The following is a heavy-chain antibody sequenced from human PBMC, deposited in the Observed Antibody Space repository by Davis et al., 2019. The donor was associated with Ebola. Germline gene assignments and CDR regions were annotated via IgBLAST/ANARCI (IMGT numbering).Heavy chain of an antibody. Sequence: GESLKISCAASGFTFNSYGMHWVRQAPGKGLEWVSFIRYDGSDKYYVDSVKGRFTISRDSSKNMVYLQMNSLRAEDTAVYYCAKGDNSGWYGVDYWGQGTLVTVSS. V-gene: IGHV3-30*02. CDR1: GFTFNSYG. D-gene: IGHD6-19*01. CDR3: AKGDNSGWYGVDY. CDR2: IRYDGSDK. J-gene: IGHJ4*02.